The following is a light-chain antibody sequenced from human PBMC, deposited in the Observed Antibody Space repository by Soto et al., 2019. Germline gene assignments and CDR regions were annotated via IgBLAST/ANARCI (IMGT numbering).Light chain of an antibody. CDR2: GAS. V-gene: IGKV1-27*01. CDR1: QGISDY. J-gene: IGKJ5*01. Sequence: DIQMTQSPSSLSASVGDRVTITCRASQGISDYLAWYQQKPGKAPILLIYGASTLHSGVPSRFSGSGSGTDFTLTITSLQPEDVATYYCQKYNSASITFGQGTRLEIK. CDR3: QKYNSASIT.